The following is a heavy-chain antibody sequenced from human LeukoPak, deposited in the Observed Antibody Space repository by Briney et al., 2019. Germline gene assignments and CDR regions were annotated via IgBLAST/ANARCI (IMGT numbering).Heavy chain of an antibody. J-gene: IGHJ4*02. CDR3: ARAHGDY. Sequence: GGYLRLSCAASGFTVSNNYMNWVRQAPGKGLEWVSVIYSGGSTYYADSARGRFTVSRDNSKNTLYLQMNSLRAEDTAVYYGARAHGDYWGQGTLVTVSS. CDR1: GFTVSNNY. CDR2: IYSGGST. V-gene: IGHV3-53*01.